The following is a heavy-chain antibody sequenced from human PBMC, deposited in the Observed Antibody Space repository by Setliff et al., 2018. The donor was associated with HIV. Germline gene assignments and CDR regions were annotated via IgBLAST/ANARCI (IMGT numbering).Heavy chain of an antibody. J-gene: IGHJ4*02. CDR2: IYSTGDT. D-gene: IGHD3-22*01. CDR3: ARVRLTMIMMVDYFDQ. V-gene: IGHV4-4*07. Sequence: SETLSLTCSVSGGSISNFYWSWIRQPPGKGLEWVGHIYSTGDTNYNPSLKSRVTLSADTSKNQLSLSLTSVTAADTAVHYCARVRLTMIMMVDYFDQWGQGTLVTVSS. CDR1: GGSISNFY.